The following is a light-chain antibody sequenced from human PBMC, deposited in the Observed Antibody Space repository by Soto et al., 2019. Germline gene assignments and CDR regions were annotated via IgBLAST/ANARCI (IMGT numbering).Light chain of an antibody. CDR3: SSYTSSSTLEGV. CDR2: EVS. CDR1: SSDVGGYNY. Sequence: QSALTQPASVSGSPGQSITISCTGTSSDVGGYNYVSWYQQHPGKAPKLMIYEVSNRPSGVSNRFSGSKSGNTASLTISGLQPEEEADYYCSSYTSSSTLEGVFGSGTKVTVL. V-gene: IGLV2-14*01. J-gene: IGLJ1*01.